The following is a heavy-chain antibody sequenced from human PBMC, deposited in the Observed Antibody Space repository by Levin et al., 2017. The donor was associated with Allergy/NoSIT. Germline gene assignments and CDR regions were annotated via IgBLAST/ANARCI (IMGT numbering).Heavy chain of an antibody. CDR3: AKRGSARSHRYCDY. V-gene: IGHV3-30*18. CDR2: ITYDGSSK. J-gene: IGHJ4*02. CDR1: GFTFSDYG. Sequence: GGSLRLSCAASGFTFSDYGMHWVRQAPGKGLEWVAVITYDGSSKSYGDSVKGRFTISRDNSKNTLYLQMNSLRAEDTAVYYCAKRGSARSHRYCDYWGQGTLLTVSS. D-gene: IGHD3-16*02.